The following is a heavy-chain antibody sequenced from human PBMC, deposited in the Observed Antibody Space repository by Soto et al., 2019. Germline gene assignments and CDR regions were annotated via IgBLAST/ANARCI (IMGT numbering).Heavy chain of an antibody. J-gene: IGHJ4*02. CDR2: INAGNGNT. D-gene: IGHD6-19*01. CDR3: ARERVSVAGTLSY. V-gene: IGHV1-3*01. Sequence: QVPRVQSGAEVKKPGASVKVSCKASGYTFTSYAMHWVRQAPGQRLEWMGWINAGNGNTKYSQKFQGRVTITRDTSASTAYMELSSLRSEDTAVYYCARERVSVAGTLSYWGQGTLVTVSS. CDR1: GYTFTSYA.